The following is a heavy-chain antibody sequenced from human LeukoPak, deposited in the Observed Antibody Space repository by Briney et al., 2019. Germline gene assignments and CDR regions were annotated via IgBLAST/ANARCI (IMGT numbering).Heavy chain of an antibody. CDR2: IYYSGST. CDR3: ARHHVTIFAGSQTYYFDY. Sequence: PSETLSLTCTVSGGSISSSSYYWGWIRQPPGKGLEWIGSIYYSGSTYYNPSLKSRVTISVDTSKNQFSLKLSSVTAADTAVYYCARHHVTIFAGSQTYYFDYWGQGTLVTVSS. D-gene: IGHD3-9*01. J-gene: IGHJ4*02. CDR1: GGSISSSSYY. V-gene: IGHV4-39*01.